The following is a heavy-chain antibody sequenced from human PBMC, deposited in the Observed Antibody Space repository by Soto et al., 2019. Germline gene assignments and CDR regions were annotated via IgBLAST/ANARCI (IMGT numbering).Heavy chain of an antibody. D-gene: IGHD3-9*01. J-gene: IGHJ5*02. CDR3: ARETEVRYPFDP. CDR2: INYSGST. CDR1: GGSISSYF. V-gene: IGHV4-59*01. Sequence: QVQLQESGPGLVKPSETLSLTCTVSGGSISSYFWSWIRQPPGRGLEWIGYINYSGSTNYNPSLKSRVTISVDTSKNQFSLKLSSVTAADTAMYYCARETEVRYPFDPWGQGTLVTVSS.